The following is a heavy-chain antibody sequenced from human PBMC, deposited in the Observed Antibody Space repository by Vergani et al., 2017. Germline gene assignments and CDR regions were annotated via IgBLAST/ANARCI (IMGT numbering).Heavy chain of an antibody. CDR3: ARLRYFAWLRHYYYYYGMDV. V-gene: IGHV1-2*02. CDR2: INPNSGGT. J-gene: IGHJ6*02. D-gene: IGHD3-9*01. Sequence: QVQLVQSGAEVKKPGASVKVSCKASGYTFTGYYMHWVRQAPGQGLEWMGWINPNSGGTNYAQKFQGRVTMTRDKSISTAYMELSRLRSDDTAVYYCARLRYFAWLRHYYYYYGMDVWGQGTTVTVSS. CDR1: GYTFTGYY.